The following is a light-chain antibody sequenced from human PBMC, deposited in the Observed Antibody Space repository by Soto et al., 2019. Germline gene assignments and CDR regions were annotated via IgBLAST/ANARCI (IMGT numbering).Light chain of an antibody. CDR2: AAS. CDR3: QHSYSHPRP. V-gene: IGKV1-39*01. CDR1: QSIRTY. Sequence: DIQMTQSPSSLSASVGDRVTITCRASQSIRTYLNWYQQKPGKAPKFLIYAASTLQSGVPSRFSGGGSGTDFTLTISSLQPEDFANYYCQHSYSHPRPFGPRPNADIK. J-gene: IGKJ3*01.